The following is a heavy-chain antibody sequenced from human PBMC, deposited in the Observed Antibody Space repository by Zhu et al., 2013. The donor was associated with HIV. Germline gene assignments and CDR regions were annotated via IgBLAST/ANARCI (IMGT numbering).Heavy chain of an antibody. CDR1: GGTFSSYT. D-gene: IGHD5-18*01. Sequence: QVHLVQSGAEVKKPGSSVKVSCKASGGTFSSYTITWVRQAPGQGLEWMGGIIPIFGTANYAQKFQGRVAITADESTSTAYMELSSLRSKDTAVYYCARGPRGYSYSVLFDYWGLGTLVTVXS. CDR3: ARGPRGYSYSVLFDY. CDR2: IIPIFGTA. V-gene: IGHV1-69*01. J-gene: IGHJ4*02.